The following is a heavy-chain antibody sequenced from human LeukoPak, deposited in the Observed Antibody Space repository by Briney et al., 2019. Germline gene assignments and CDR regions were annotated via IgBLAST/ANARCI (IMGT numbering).Heavy chain of an antibody. V-gene: IGHV4-38-2*02. D-gene: IGHD7-27*01. CDR1: GYSISSGYY. CDR2: IYHSGST. Sequence: SETLSLTCTVSGYSISSGYYWGWIRQPPGKGLEWIGSIYHSGSTYYNPSLKSRVTISVDTSKNQFSLKLSSVTAADTAVYYCARASRTGLGIGSFDCWGQGTLVTVSS. CDR3: ARASRTGLGIGSFDC. J-gene: IGHJ4*02.